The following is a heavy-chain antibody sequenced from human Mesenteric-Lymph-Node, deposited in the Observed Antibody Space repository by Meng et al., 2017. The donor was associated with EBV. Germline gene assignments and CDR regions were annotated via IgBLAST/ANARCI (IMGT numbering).Heavy chain of an antibody. CDR1: GGSVSSGGYS. J-gene: IGHJ4*02. Sequence: QVQLPESGSGLVKPSQTLSLTCAVSGGSVSSGGYSWSWIRQPPGKGLEWIGYIYHFGSPNYNPSLKSRVTISVDRSKNQFSLNLTSMTAADTAVYYCARRGIAEGFDFWGQGTLVTVSS. CDR2: IYHFGSP. CDR3: ARRGIAEGFDF. V-gene: IGHV4-30-2*01.